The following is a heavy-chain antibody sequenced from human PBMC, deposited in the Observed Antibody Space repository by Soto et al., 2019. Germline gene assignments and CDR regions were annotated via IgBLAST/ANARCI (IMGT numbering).Heavy chain of an antibody. V-gene: IGHV3-15*01. J-gene: IGHJ6*02. CDR1: GFTFSNAW. CDR2: IKSKTDGGTT. Sequence: EVQLVESGGGVVKPGGSLRLSCAASGFTFSNAWMSWVRQAPGKGLEWVGRIKSKTDGGTTDYAAPVKGRFTISRDDSKNTLYLKMKSLKPEDTAVYYCPTAPGGGEDVWGQGTTVTVPS. D-gene: IGHD3-16*01. CDR3: PTAPGGGEDV.